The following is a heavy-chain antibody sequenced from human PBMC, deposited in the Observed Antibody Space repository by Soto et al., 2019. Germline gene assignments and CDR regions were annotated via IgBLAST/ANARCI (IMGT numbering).Heavy chain of an antibody. V-gene: IGHV3-64D*06. CDR3: VKSRGGNNFDFFD. D-gene: IGHD5-12*01. J-gene: IGHJ4*02. CDR1: GFTFSSYA. Sequence: GSLRLSCSASGFTFSSYAMHWVRQAPGKGLEYVSGIRGNGDPPFYADSVKGRFTISRDNSKNTLYLQTSSLSADDTAVYYCVKSRGGNNFDFFDWGQGALVTVSS. CDR2: IRGNGDPP.